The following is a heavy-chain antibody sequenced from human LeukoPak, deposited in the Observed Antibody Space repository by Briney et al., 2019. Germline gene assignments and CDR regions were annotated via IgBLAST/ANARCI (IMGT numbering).Heavy chain of an antibody. Sequence: GSLRLSCAASGFTFSSYWMSWVRQAPGKGLEWVANIKQDGSEKYYVDSVKGRFTISRDNAKNSLYLQMNSLRAEDTAVYYCARDLRYCSSTSCYGEDYWGQGTLVTVSS. J-gene: IGHJ4*02. CDR3: ARDLRYCSSTSCYGEDY. CDR1: GFTFSSYW. CDR2: IKQDGSEK. V-gene: IGHV3-7*01. D-gene: IGHD2-2*01.